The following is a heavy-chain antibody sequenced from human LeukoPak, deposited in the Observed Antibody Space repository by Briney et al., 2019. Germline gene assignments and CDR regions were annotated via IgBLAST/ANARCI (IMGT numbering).Heavy chain of an antibody. D-gene: IGHD6-19*01. CDR3: ARAGSSGWYRGRWFDP. CDR1: GYTFTGYY. CDR2: INPNSGGT. J-gene: IGHJ5*02. V-gene: IGHV1-2*02. Sequence: GASVKVSCKASGYTFTGYYMHWVRQAPGQGLEWMGWINPNSGGTNYAQKFQGRVTMTRDTPISTAYMELSRLRSDDTAVYYCARAGSSGWYRGRWFDPWGQGTLVTVSS.